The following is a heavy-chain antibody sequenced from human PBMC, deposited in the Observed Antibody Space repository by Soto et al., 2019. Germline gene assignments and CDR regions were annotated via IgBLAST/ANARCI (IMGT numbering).Heavy chain of an antibody. CDR2: IAYDGSSK. Sequence: QVQLVESGGGVVQPGMSRRLSCAASGFTFENFGMHWVRQAPGKGLEWVAVIAYDGSSKYYADSVKGRFTISRDNSNNTVGLQKNNLRVWDTGVDYCAKSPDGGAVPKFGPRGQGTLVTVSS. CDR1: GFTFENFG. J-gene: IGHJ5*02. D-gene: IGHD3-3*01. V-gene: IGHV3-30*18. CDR3: AKSPDGGAVPKFGP.